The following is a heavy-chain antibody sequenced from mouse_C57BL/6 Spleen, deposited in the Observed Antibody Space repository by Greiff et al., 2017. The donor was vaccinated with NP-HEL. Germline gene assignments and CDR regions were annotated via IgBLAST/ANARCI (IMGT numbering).Heavy chain of an antibody. Sequence: QVQLKESGAELARPGASVKMSCKASGYTFTSYTMHWVKQRPGQGLEWIGYINPSSGYTKYNQKFKDKATLTADKSSSTAYMQLSSLTSEDSAVYYCARSRDYNAMDYWGQGTSVTVSS. CDR3: ARSRDYNAMDY. CDR1: GYTFTSYT. CDR2: INPSSGYT. V-gene: IGHV1-4*01. J-gene: IGHJ4*01.